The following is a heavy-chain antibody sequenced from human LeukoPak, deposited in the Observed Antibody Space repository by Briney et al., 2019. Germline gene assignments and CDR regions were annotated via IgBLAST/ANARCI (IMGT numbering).Heavy chain of an antibody. CDR3: ARGGWLDDY. Sequence: GESLKISCYGSGYIFTNYWISWVRQMPGKGLERMGRINPSNSYSQYNPSFQGHVTFSVDKSIATVYLQWTTLRASDTAIYYCARGGWLDDYWGQGTLVTVSS. CDR2: INPSNSYS. J-gene: IGHJ4*02. D-gene: IGHD6-19*01. V-gene: IGHV5-10-1*01. CDR1: GYIFTNYW.